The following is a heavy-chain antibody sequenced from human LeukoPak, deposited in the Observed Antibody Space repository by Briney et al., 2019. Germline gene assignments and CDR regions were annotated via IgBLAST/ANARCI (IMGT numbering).Heavy chain of an antibody. V-gene: IGHV1-58*02. J-gene: IGHJ5*02. D-gene: IGHD3-10*01. Sequence: ASVKVSCKASGFTFTSSAMQWVRQARGQRLEWIGWIVVGSGNTNYAQKFQVRVTITRDMSTSTAYMELSSLRSEDTAVYYCALEGGFGPYNWFDPWGQGTLVTVSS. CDR1: GFTFTSSA. CDR3: ALEGGFGPYNWFDP. CDR2: IVVGSGNT.